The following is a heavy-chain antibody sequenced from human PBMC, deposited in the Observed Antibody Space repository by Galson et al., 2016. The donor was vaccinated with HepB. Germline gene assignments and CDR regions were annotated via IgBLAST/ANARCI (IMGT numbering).Heavy chain of an antibody. D-gene: IGHD3-22*01. Sequence: SLRLSCAASTFTFSSFAMSWVRQAPGKGLEWVSSIGHSGGYIYSADSAKGRFTISRDNSNNTHYLQMNSLRAEDTAVYYCARHPDYYDNSGYLDYWGQGTLVTVSS. V-gene: IGHV3-23*01. J-gene: IGHJ4*02. CDR3: ARHPDYYDNSGYLDY. CDR2: IGHSGGYI. CDR1: TFTFSSFA.